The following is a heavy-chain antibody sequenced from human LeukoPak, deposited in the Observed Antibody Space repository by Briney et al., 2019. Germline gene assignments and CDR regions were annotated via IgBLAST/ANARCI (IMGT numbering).Heavy chain of an antibody. D-gene: IGHD4-23*01. Sequence: PSETLSLTCPVSGDSISSYYWSWIRQPPGKGLEWIGYIFYTGSTNYNPSLKSRVTISVLTSKNRFSLKLSSVTAADTAVYYCATLTGGDDAFDIWGQGTMVTVSS. J-gene: IGHJ3*02. CDR2: IFYTGST. CDR3: ATLTGGDDAFDI. CDR1: GDSISSYY. V-gene: IGHV4-59*01.